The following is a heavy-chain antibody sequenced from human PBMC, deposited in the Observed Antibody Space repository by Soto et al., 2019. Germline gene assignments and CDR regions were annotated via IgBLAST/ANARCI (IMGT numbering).Heavy chain of an antibody. CDR1: GYTFTDHY. Sequence: QVQLVQSGAEVKKPGASVKVSCKTSGYTFTDHYIHWVRQAPEQGPEWMGEISCESGVTKFAQKFQGRVTMTRDTSITTVYMELSNLSPDDTAVYYRGRGRNGQLGVFYWGQGTLVTVSS. J-gene: IGHJ4*02. D-gene: IGHD5-18*01. CDR2: ISCESGVT. CDR3: GRGRNGQLGVFY. V-gene: IGHV1-2*02.